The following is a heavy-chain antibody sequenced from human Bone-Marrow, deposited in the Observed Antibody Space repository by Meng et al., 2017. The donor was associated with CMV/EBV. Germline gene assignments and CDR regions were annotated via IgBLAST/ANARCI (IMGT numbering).Heavy chain of an antibody. D-gene: IGHD2-2*01. CDR1: GFTFSSYW. V-gene: IGHV3-7*01. CDR2: IKQDGSEK. Sequence: GESLKISCAASGFTFSSYWMSWVRQAPGKGLEWVANIKQDGSEKYYVDSVKGRFTISRDNAKNSLYLQMNSLRAEDTAVYYCARVPPGVRYCSSTSCYLLEPPDGWFDPWGHGTLVTVSS. CDR3: ARVPPGVRYCSSTSCYLLEPPDGWFDP. J-gene: IGHJ5*02.